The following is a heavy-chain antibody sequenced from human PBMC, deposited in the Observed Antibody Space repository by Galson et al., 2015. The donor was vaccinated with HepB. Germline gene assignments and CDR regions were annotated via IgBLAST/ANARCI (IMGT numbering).Heavy chain of an antibody. V-gene: IGHV4-59*12. CDR2: IYYSGST. CDR1: GGSISSYY. J-gene: IGHJ5*02. CDR3: ARSNIVATIGRWFDP. Sequence: LSLTCTVSGGSISSYYWSWIRQPPGKGLEWIGYIYYSGSTNYNPSLKSRVTISVDTSKNQFSLKLSSVTAADTAVYYCARSNIVATIGRWFDPWGQGTLVTVSS. D-gene: IGHD5-12*01.